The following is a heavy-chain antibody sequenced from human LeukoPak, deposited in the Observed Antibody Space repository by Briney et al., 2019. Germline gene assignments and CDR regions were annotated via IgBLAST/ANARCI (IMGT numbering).Heavy chain of an antibody. CDR3: ARARPPIAVTGPSLLDV. CDR1: GFTFSSYE. V-gene: IGHV3-48*03. J-gene: IGHJ6*04. Sequence: GGSLRLSCAASGFTFSSYEMNWVRQAPGEGLEWVSYISSSGSTIYYADSVKGRFTISRDNAKNSLYLQMNSLRAEDTAVYYCARARPPIAVTGPSLLDVWGKGTTVTVSS. D-gene: IGHD6-19*01. CDR2: ISSSGSTI.